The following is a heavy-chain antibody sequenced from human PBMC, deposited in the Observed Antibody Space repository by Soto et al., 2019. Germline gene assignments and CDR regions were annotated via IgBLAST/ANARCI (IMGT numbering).Heavy chain of an antibody. Sequence: QVQLVESGGGVVQPGRSLRLSCTVTGFTFSDHAMHWVRQAPGKGLEWVAIIYYDGSEKYYADSVRGRFTISRDNSKNARYLQMESLGVEDTATYYCTRERHHDLWSGYFTDWGRGTLVTVSS. CDR2: IYYDGSEK. CDR3: TRERHHDLWSGYFTD. D-gene: IGHD3-3*01. V-gene: IGHV3-33*01. CDR1: GFTFSDHA. J-gene: IGHJ4*02.